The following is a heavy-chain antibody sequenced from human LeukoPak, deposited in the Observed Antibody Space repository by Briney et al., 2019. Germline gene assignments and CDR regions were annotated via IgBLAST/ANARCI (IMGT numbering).Heavy chain of an antibody. Sequence: GGSLRLSCAASGFTFSTSWMTWVCQAPGKWLEWVANIKEDGSAKNYVDFVKGRFTISRDNAKNALYLQMNSLRVEDTAVYYCARDKAYNSFDLWGQGTLVIVSS. CDR1: GFTFSTSW. D-gene: IGHD1-14*01. CDR2: IKEDGSAK. CDR3: ARDKAYNSFDL. V-gene: IGHV3-7*01. J-gene: IGHJ5*02.